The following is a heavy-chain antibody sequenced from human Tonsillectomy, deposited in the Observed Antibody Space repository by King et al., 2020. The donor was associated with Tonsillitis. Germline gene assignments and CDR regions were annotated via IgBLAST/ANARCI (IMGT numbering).Heavy chain of an antibody. Sequence: QLVQSGGGLIQPGGSLRLSCAASGFTVSSNYMSWVRQAPGKGLEWVSVIYSGGSTYYADSVKGRFTISRDNSKNTLYLQMNSLRAEDTAVYYCARDRNFYYYGMDVWGQGTPVTVSS. D-gene: IGHD1-14*01. V-gene: IGHV3-53*01. CDR1: GFTVSSNY. J-gene: IGHJ6*02. CDR2: IYSGGST. CDR3: ARDRNFYYYGMDV.